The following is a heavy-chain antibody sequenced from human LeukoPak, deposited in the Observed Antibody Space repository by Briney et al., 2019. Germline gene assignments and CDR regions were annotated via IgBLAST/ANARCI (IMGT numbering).Heavy chain of an antibody. D-gene: IGHD5-24*01. CDR2: IYYSGST. Sequence: PSETLSLTCTVSGGSLSSYYWSWIRQPPGKGLEWIGYIYYSGSTNYNPSLKSRVTISVDTSKNQFSLKLSSVTAADTAVYYCAREGDPDGYITYFDYWGQGALVTVSS. CDR3: AREGDPDGYITYFDY. V-gene: IGHV4-59*01. CDR1: GGSLSSYY. J-gene: IGHJ4*02.